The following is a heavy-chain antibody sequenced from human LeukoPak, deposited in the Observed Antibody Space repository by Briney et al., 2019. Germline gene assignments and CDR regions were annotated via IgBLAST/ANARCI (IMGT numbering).Heavy chain of an antibody. CDR3: TCEVPAAPDTR. Sequence: SETVSLTCTVSGGSISSSSYYWDWIRQPPGKGLEWIGSIYYSGSTYYNPSLKSRVTISVDTSKNQFSLKLSSVTAADTAVYYCTCEVPAAPDTRWGHGILVSVSS. D-gene: IGHD2-2*01. V-gene: IGHV4-39*01. J-gene: IGHJ1*01. CDR1: GGSISSSSYY. CDR2: IYYSGST.